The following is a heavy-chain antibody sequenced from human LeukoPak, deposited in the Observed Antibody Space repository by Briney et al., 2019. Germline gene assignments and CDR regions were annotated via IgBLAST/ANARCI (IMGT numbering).Heavy chain of an antibody. CDR1: GGTFSSYA. V-gene: IGHV1-69*13. CDR3: ASTLYSGYDFRDDYFDY. D-gene: IGHD5-12*01. J-gene: IGHJ4*02. CDR2: IIPIFGTA. Sequence: SVKVSCKASGGTFSSYAISWVRQAPGQGLEWMGGIIPIFGTANYAQKFQGRVTITADESTSTAYMELSSLRSEDTAVYYCASTLYSGYDFRDDYFDYWGQGTLVTVSS.